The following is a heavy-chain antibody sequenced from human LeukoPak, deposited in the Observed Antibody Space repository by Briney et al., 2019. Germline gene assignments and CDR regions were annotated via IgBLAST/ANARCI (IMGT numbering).Heavy chain of an antibody. D-gene: IGHD3-3*01. CDR1: GYTFTTYY. Sequence: ASVKVSCKASGYTFTTYYMHWVRQAPGQGLEWMGIINPSGGSTTYAQKFQGRVTMTRDTSTSTVYMELSSLRSEDTAAYYCARDLGHGAITIFGEDYWGQGTLVTVSS. J-gene: IGHJ4*02. CDR3: ARDLGHGAITIFGEDY. V-gene: IGHV1-46*01. CDR2: INPSGGST.